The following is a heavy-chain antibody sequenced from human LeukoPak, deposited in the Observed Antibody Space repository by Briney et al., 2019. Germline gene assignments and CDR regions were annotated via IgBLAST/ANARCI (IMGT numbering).Heavy chain of an antibody. J-gene: IGHJ4*02. Sequence: GSLRLSCAASGFTVSSNYMGWVRQAPGKGLEWLSIIYSGGSTYYADSVKGRFTISRDNSKNTLYLQMNSLRAEDTAVYYCARDEWELLRAYWGQGTLVTVPS. CDR3: ARDEWELLRAY. CDR2: IYSGGST. CDR1: GFTVSSNY. V-gene: IGHV3-66*02. D-gene: IGHD1-26*01.